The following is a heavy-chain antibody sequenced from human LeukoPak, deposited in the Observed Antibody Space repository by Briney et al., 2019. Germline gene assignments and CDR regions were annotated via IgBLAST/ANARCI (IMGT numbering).Heavy chain of an antibody. Sequence: GGSLRLSCAASGFTFSSYSMNWDRQAPGKGLEWVSSISSSSSYIYYADSVKGRFTISRDNAKNSLYLQMNSLRAEDTAVYYCARRFGGSGSYVYDYWGQGTLVTVSS. J-gene: IGHJ4*02. CDR2: ISSSSSYI. CDR3: ARRFGGSGSYVYDY. D-gene: IGHD3-10*01. CDR1: GFTFSSYS. V-gene: IGHV3-21*01.